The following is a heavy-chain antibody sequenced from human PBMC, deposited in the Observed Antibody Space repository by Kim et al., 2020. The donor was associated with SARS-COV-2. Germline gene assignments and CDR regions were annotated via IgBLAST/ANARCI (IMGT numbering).Heavy chain of an antibody. CDR2: IKQDGSEK. D-gene: IGHD3-16*01. CDR1: GFTFSSYW. CDR3: ARESLGYYYGMDV. Sequence: GGSLRLSCAASGFTFSSYWMSWVRQAPGKGLEWVANIKQDGSEKYYVDSVKGRFTISRDNAKNSLYLQMNSLRAEDTAVYYCARESLGYYYGMDVWGQGTTVTVSS. V-gene: IGHV3-7*05. J-gene: IGHJ6*02.